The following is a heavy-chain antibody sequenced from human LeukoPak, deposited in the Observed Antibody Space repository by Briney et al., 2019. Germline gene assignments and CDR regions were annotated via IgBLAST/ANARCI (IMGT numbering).Heavy chain of an antibody. Sequence: SETLSLTCTVSGGSISSSSYYWGWIRQPPGKGLEGIGIIYYSGTTYYNPSLKSRVTISVDTSKNQFSLKLNSVTAADTAVYYCARVGSSGWYASWFDPWGQGTLVTVSS. D-gene: IGHD6-19*01. J-gene: IGHJ5*02. CDR2: IYYSGTT. CDR1: GGSISSSSYY. CDR3: ARVGSSGWYASWFDP. V-gene: IGHV4-39*01.